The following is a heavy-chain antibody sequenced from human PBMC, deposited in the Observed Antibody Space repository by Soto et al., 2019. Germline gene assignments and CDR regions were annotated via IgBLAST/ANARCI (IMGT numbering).Heavy chain of an antibody. V-gene: IGHV3-11*06. J-gene: IGHJ6*02. CDR2: ISSSSSYT. CDR1: GFTFSDYY. D-gene: IGHD4-17*01. Sequence: PGGSLRLSCAASGFTFSDYYMSWIRQAPGKGLEWVSYISSSSSYTNYADSVKGRFTISRDNAKNSLYLQMNSLRAEDTAVYYCAREGGAGDYSYYYYGMDVWGQGTTVTVSS. CDR3: AREGGAGDYSYYYYGMDV.